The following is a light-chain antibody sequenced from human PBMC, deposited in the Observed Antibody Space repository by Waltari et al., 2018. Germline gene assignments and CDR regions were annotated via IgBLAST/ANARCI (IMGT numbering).Light chain of an antibody. V-gene: IGLV1-44*01. CDR3: ATWDDSLNGNV. J-gene: IGLJ6*01. CDR2: TNN. CDR1: RSNIGSNP. Sequence: QSVLTQPPSASGTPGQRVTISCSGRRSNIGSNPLTWYQQLPGTAPKLLIYTNNQRPSGVPDRFSGSKSGTSASLAISGLQSEDEAHYYCATWDDSLNGNVFGSGTKVIVL.